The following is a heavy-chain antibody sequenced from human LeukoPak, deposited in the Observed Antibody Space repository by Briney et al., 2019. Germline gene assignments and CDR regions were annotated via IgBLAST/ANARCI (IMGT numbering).Heavy chain of an antibody. CDR3: SRNFLTTSGTMGGY. CDR2: LSSSDNT. Sequence: GGSLRLSCAASGFSFSDYAMSWVRQSPGKGLEWVSGLSSSDNTYYIASVKGRLTISKDNSNNLYLQMNSLRVEDTAVYYCSRNFLTTSGTMGGYWVQGTPVTVSS. J-gene: IGHJ4*02. CDR1: GFSFSDYA. D-gene: IGHD6-13*01. V-gene: IGHV3-23*01.